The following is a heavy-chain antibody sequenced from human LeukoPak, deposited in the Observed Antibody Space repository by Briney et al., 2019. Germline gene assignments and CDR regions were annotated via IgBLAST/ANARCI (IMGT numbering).Heavy chain of an antibody. V-gene: IGHV3-21*05. CDR3: AREARDYGDLRRWFDP. CDR2: ITSSSSDT. D-gene: IGHD4-17*01. CDR1: GFIFSSYP. J-gene: IGHJ5*02. Sequence: GGSLRLSCAASGFIFSSYPMNWIRQAPGKGLEWVSYITSSSSDTHYADSVEGRFTISRDNAKNSLYLQMNSLRAEDTAVYYCAREARDYGDLRRWFDPWGQGTLVTVSS.